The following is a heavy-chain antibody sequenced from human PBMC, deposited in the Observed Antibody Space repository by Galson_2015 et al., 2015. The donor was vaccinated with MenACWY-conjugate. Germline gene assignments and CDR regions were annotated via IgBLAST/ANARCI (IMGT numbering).Heavy chain of an antibody. V-gene: IGHV3-7*03. CDR2: ITQDASEN. CDR1: GFSFSGSW. D-gene: IGHD4-17*01. CDR3: ARGPRYGAFDI. J-gene: IGHJ3*02. Sequence: ALRLSCAASGFSFSGSWRSWVRQAAGTGLEWVAHITQDASENYSVGSVKGRFAVSRDNAKTSLSLQMNSLVAEDTAVYYCARGPRYGAFDIWGQGTMVTVSS.